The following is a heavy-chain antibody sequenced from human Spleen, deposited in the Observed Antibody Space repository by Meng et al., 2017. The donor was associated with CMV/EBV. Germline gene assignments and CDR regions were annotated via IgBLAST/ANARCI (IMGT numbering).Heavy chain of an antibody. CDR2: INHSGST. Sequence: SFRGYYWSWIRQPPGKGLEWIGEINHSGSTNYNPSLKSRVTISVDTSKNQFSLKLSSVTAADTAVYYCARGRNIYCSSTSCLAWFDPWGQGTLVTVSS. J-gene: IGHJ5*02. V-gene: IGHV4-34*01. CDR3: ARGRNIYCSSTSCLAWFDP. CDR1: SFRGYY. D-gene: IGHD2-2*01.